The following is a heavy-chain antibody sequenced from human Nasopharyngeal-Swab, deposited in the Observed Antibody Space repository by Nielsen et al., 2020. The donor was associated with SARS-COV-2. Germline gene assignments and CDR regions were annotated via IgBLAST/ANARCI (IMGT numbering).Heavy chain of an antibody. V-gene: IGHV3-20*01. CDR1: GFTFDDYA. D-gene: IGHD3-3*01. CDR2: INWIGGSA. J-gene: IGHJ5*01. CDR3: ARQTIYSFGWFDS. Sequence: GGSLRLSCAASGFTFDDYAMSWVRQVPGKGLEWVATINWIGGSADYSDAVKGRFTISRDNAKNSLYLQMNSLRAEDTAIYHCARQTIYSFGWFDSWGQGNLVTVSS.